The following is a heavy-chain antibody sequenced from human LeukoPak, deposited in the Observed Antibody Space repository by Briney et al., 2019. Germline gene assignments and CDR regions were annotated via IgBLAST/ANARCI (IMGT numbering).Heavy chain of an antibody. D-gene: IGHD5-24*01. CDR3: TRVGYIDEGIDY. CDR1: GFTFSTYS. V-gene: IGHV3-7*04. J-gene: IGHJ4*02. Sequence: GGSLRLSCAASGFTFSTYSMNWVRQAPGKGLEWVANIKQDGSKKSYVDSVKGRFTISRDNAKNSLYLQMNSLRAEDTAIYYCTRVGYIDEGIDYWGQGTLVTVSS. CDR2: IKQDGSKK.